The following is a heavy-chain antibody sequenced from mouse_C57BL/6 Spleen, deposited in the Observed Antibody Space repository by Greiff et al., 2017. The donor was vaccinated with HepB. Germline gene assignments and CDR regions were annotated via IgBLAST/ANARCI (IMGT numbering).Heavy chain of an antibody. Sequence: QVQLQQSGAELVKPGASVKMSCKASGYTFTSYWITWVKQRPGQGLEWIGDIYPGSGSTNYNEKFKSKATLTVDTSSSTAYMQLSSLTSEDSAVYYCATDSSGSYYYAMDYWGQGTSVTVSS. CDR2: IYPGSGST. V-gene: IGHV1-55*01. CDR1: GYTFTSYW. CDR3: ATDSSGSYYYAMDY. D-gene: IGHD3-2*02. J-gene: IGHJ4*01.